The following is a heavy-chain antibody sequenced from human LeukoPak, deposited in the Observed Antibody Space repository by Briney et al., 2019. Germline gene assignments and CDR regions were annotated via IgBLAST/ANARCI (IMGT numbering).Heavy chain of an antibody. D-gene: IGHD4-11*01. V-gene: IGHV3-23*05. CDR2: FKTKYNQV. CDR3: ARSVPDYTRFDY. J-gene: IGHJ4*02. Sequence: GGSLRLSCAASGFTFSSYSMNWVRQAPGKGLEWVSTFKTKYNQVYYAESVRGRFTISTDNSRNTVFLQMNSLRADDTALYYCARSVPDYTRFDYWGQGALVTVSS. CDR1: GFTFSSYS.